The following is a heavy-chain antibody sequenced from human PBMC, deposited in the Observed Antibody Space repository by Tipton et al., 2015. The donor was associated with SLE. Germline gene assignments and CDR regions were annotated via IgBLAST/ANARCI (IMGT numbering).Heavy chain of an antibody. J-gene: IGHJ6*03. CDR2: VYYSGIT. D-gene: IGHD3-10*01. Sequence: TLSLTCTVYGGSFSGYYWSWIRQPPGKGLEWIAYVYYSGITKYNPSLKSRVTISLDTSKKQFSLTVTSVTAADTAVYYCARDVMGRTTTDRGTYQYYYYMDFWGKGTTVTVSS. V-gene: IGHV4-59*01. CDR3: ARDVMGRTTTDRGTYQYYYYMDF. CDR1: GGSFSGYY.